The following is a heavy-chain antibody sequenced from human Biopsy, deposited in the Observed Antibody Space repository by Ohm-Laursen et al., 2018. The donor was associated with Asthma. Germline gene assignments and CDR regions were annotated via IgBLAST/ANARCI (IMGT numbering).Heavy chain of an antibody. Sequence: SLRLSCAASGFVFRSHAMHWVRQAPGRGLEWVAVVSYDGGVVHYADSMKGRFTISRDNAKSTLYLQMNRLRTDDTAVYYCAKRRGYSGLTDFDHWGQGTLVTVSS. D-gene: IGHD6-19*01. V-gene: IGHV3-30*18. CDR3: AKRRGYSGLTDFDH. CDR1: GFVFRSHA. CDR2: VSYDGGVV. J-gene: IGHJ4*02.